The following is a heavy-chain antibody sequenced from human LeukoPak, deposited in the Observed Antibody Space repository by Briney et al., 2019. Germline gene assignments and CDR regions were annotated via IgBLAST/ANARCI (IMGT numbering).Heavy chain of an antibody. CDR2: INPNSGGT. J-gene: IGHJ4*02. CDR1: GYSFTGYY. D-gene: IGHD3-22*01. V-gene: IGHV1-2*02. CDR3: ARGVLFRDSSGYSYSGDY. Sequence: GASVKVSCKASGYSFTGYYIHWVRQAPGQGLEWMGWINPNSGGTNYAQKFQGRVTMTRNTSISTAYMELSSLRSEDTAVYYCARGVLFRDSSGYSYSGDYWGQGTLVTVSS.